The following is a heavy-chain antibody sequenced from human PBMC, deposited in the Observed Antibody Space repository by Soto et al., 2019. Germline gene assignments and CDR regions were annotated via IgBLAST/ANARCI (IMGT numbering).Heavy chain of an antibody. CDR1: GASISSADYF. CDR3: ARQRTVYFARPGDWLDP. Sequence: QVQLQESGPGLVKPSQTLSLTCTVSGASISSADYFWSWIRQPPGQGLEWIGYIYYSGNIFYNPSLESRVTISVDTSKNQFSLKLTSVTAADTAVYYCARQRTVYFARPGDWLDPWVQGTLVTVSS. V-gene: IGHV4-30-4*01. CDR2: IYYSGNI. J-gene: IGHJ5*02. D-gene: IGHD3-9*01.